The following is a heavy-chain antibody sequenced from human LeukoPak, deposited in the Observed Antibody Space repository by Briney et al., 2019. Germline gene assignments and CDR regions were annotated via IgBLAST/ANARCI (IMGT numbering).Heavy chain of an antibody. D-gene: IGHD6-19*01. CDR2: INPNSGGT. J-gene: IGHJ5*02. CDR3: ARDSSGWYRWFDL. CDR1: GYTFIGNY. Sequence: ASVKVSCKASGYTFIGNYMHWVRQAPGQGLEWMGWINPNSGGTNYAQKFQGRVTMTRDTSISTAYMELSRLTSDDTAVYYCARDSSGWYRWFDLWGQGTLVTVSS. V-gene: IGHV1-2*02.